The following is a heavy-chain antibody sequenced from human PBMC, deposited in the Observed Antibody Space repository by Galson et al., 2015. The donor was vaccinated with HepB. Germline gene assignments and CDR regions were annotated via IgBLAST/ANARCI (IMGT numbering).Heavy chain of an antibody. Sequence: SVKVSCKASGYTLNSYAMNWVRQAPGQGLEWMGWINTNTGNPTYAQGFTGRFVFSLDTSVSTAYLQISSLKAEDTAMYYCARRGVTNYYGMDVWGQGTTVTVSS. D-gene: IGHD3-3*01. CDR2: INTNTGNP. V-gene: IGHV7-4-1*02. J-gene: IGHJ6*02. CDR3: ARRGVTNYYGMDV. CDR1: GYTLNSYA.